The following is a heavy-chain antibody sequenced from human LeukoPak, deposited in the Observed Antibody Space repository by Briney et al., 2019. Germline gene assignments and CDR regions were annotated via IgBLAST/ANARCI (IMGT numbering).Heavy chain of an antibody. CDR2: ISGSGGST. D-gene: IGHD2-15*01. V-gene: IGHV3-23*01. CDR1: GFTFSSYA. CDR3: AKDGLGYCSGGSCYSDY. Sequence: RAGGSLRLSCAASGFTFSSYAMSWVRQAPGKGLEWVSAISGSGGSTHYADSVKGWFTISRDNSKNTLYLQMNSLRAEDTAVYYCAKDGLGYCSGGSCYSDYWGQGTLVTVSS. J-gene: IGHJ4*02.